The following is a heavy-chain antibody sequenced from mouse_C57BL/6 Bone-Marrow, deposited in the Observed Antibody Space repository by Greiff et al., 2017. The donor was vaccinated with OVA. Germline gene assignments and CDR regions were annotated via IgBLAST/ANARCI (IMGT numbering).Heavy chain of an antibody. CDR3: AIRTAQDYAMDY. D-gene: IGHD3-2*02. CDR2: IHPSDSDT. V-gene: IGHV1-74*01. J-gene: IGHJ4*01. Sequence: QVHVKQPGAELVKPGASVKVSCKASGYTFTSYWMHWVKQRPGQGLEWIGRIHPSDSDTNYNQKFKGKATLTVDKSSSTAYMQLSSLTSEDSAVYYCAIRTAQDYAMDYWGQGTSVTVSS. CDR1: GYTFTSYW.